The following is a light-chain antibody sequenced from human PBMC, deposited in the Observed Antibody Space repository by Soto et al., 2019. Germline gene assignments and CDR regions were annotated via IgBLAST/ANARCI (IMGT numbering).Light chain of an antibody. CDR3: QQYYSYPLT. V-gene: IGKV1-8*01. Sequence: AIRMTQSPSSLSASTGDRVTITCRASQGISSYLAWYQQKPGKAPKLLIYAASTLQSGVPSRFSGSGSGTDFTLTISCLQSEDFATYYCQQYYSYPLTFGQGTNVEIK. CDR1: QGISSY. CDR2: AAS. J-gene: IGKJ1*01.